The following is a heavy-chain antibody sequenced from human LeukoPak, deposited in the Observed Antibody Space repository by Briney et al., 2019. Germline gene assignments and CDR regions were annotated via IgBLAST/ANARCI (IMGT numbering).Heavy chain of an antibody. CDR2: INHSGST. V-gene: IGHV4-34*01. Sequence: TPSETLSLTCAVYGGSFSGYYWSWIRQPPGKGLEWIGEINHSGSTNYNPSLKSRVTISVDTSKNQFSLKLSSVTAADTAVYYCARVRVDDYGDYFDYWGQGTLVTVSS. D-gene: IGHD4-17*01. CDR1: GGSFSGYY. CDR3: ARVRVDDYGDYFDY. J-gene: IGHJ4*02.